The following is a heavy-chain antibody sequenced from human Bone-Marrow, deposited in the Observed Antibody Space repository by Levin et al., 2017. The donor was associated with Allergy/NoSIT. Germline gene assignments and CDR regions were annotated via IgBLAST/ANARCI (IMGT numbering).Heavy chain of an antibody. J-gene: IGHJ1*01. Sequence: GESLKISCKASGFTFSHFGMHWIRQAPGKGLEWVAGIYYDGSNKNYADSVKGRFTISRDNSADTLFLQMNTLRAEDTALYYCSRDTSGRPFHFWGQGTLVAVSS. CDR1: GFTFSHFG. V-gene: IGHV3-33*02. CDR2: IYYDGSNK. CDR3: SRDTSGRPFHF. D-gene: IGHD2-15*01.